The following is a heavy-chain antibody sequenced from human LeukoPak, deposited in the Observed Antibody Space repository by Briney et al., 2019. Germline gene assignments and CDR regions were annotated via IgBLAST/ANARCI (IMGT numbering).Heavy chain of an antibody. D-gene: IGHD3-10*01. CDR2: ISSCSSYI. Sequence: RGSLRLSRAASGLTFSSYSMNWVRPAPGKGLEGVSSISSCSSYIYYADSVKGRFTIPRDNAKNSLYLQMNSLRAEDTAVYYCARVHYGSGSYPRSDAYYYYYGMDVWGKGTTVTVSS. CDR3: ARVHYGSGSYPRSDAYYYYYGMDV. V-gene: IGHV3-21*01. CDR1: GLTFSSYS. J-gene: IGHJ6*04.